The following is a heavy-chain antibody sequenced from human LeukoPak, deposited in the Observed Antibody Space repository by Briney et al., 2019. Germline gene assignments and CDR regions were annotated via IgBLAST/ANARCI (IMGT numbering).Heavy chain of an antibody. Sequence: EASVKVSCKASGYTFTSYAMHWVRQAPGQRLEWMGWINAGNGNTKYSQKFQGRVTITRDTSASTAYMELSSLRSEDTAVYYCARVGSYGDFDYWGQGTLVTVSS. V-gene: IGHV1-3*01. CDR3: ARVGSYGDFDY. J-gene: IGHJ4*02. CDR1: GYTFTSYA. CDR2: INAGNGNT. D-gene: IGHD4-17*01.